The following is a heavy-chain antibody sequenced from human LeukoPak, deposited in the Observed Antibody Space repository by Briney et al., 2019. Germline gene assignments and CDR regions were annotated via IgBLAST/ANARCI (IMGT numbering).Heavy chain of an antibody. CDR3: ARNSRGYSYGSEEYYFDY. V-gene: IGHV1-69*05. J-gene: IGHJ4*02. Sequence: VASVKVSCKASGGTFSSYAISWVRQAPGQGLEWMGGIIPIFGTANYAQKFQGRVTITTDESTTTAYMELSSLRSEDTAVYYCARNSRGYSYGSEEYYFDYWGQGTLVTVSS. CDR2: IIPIFGTA. CDR1: GGTFSSYA. D-gene: IGHD5-18*01.